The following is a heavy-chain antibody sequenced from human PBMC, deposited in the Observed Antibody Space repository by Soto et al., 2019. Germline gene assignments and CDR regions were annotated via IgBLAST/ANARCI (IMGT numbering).Heavy chain of an antibody. D-gene: IGHD6-19*01. V-gene: IGHV1-2*04. CDR1: GYTFTGYY. CDR3: AKGSIYSSGYYFFDA. Sequence: ASVKVSCKASGYTFTGYYMHWVRQAPGQGLEWMGWINPNSGGTNYAQKFQGWVTMTRDTSISTAYMELSRLRPEDMALYYCAKGSIYSSGYYFFDAWGQGTLVTVSS. J-gene: IGHJ4*02. CDR2: INPNSGGT.